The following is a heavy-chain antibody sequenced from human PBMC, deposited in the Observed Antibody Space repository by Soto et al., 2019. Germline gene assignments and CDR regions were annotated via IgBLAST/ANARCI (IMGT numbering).Heavy chain of an antibody. CDR3: AKAGGSSATYFFDY. Sequence: PGGSLRLSCAASGFTFDDYAMHWVRQAPGKGLEWVSGISWNSGSIGYADSVKGRFTISRDNAKNSLYLQMNSLRAEDTALYYCAKAGGSSATYFFDYWGQGTLVTVSS. CDR1: GFTFDDYA. CDR2: ISWNSGSI. V-gene: IGHV3-9*01. J-gene: IGHJ4*02. D-gene: IGHD6-13*01.